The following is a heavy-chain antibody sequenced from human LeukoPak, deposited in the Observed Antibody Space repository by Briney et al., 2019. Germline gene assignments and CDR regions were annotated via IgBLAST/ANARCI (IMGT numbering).Heavy chain of an antibody. CDR3: ATWSSGWQFDF. Sequence: GGSLRLACAASGFTFSKSWMTWVRQAPGRGLQWVAHIKEDGGDKYYVDSVEGRFTISRDNDKTSVYLQKNSLRAEDTAVYYCATWSSGWQFDFWGQGTLVSVSS. CDR1: GFTFSKSW. CDR2: IKEDGGDK. J-gene: IGHJ4*02. V-gene: IGHV3-7*05. D-gene: IGHD6-19*01.